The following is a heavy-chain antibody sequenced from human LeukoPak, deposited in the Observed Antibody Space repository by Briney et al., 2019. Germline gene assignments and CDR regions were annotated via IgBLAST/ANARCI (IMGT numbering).Heavy chain of an antibody. D-gene: IGHD2-2*02. V-gene: IGHV1-69*04. CDR3: ARVVVVPAAINYCYYMDV. Sequence: GASVKVSCKASGGTFSSYAISWVRQAPGQGLEWMGRIIPILGIANYAQKFQGRVTITADESTSTAYMELSSLRSEDTAVYYCARVVVVPAAINYCYYMDVWGKGTTVTVSS. J-gene: IGHJ6*03. CDR1: GGTFSSYA. CDR2: IIPILGIA.